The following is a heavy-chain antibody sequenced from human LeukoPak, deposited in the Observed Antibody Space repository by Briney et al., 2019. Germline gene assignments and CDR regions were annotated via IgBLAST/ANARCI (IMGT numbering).Heavy chain of an antibody. J-gene: IGHJ5*02. CDR3: ARELNRDGFDP. CDR2: MNPNSGNT. V-gene: IGHV1-8*01. Sequence: ASVKVSCKASGYTVTSYDINWVRLATGQGLEWMGWMNPNSGNTGYAQKFQGRVTMTRITSISTVYMELSSLRSEDTAVYYCARELNRDGFDPWGQGTLVTVSS. D-gene: IGHD1-14*01. CDR1: GYTVTSYD.